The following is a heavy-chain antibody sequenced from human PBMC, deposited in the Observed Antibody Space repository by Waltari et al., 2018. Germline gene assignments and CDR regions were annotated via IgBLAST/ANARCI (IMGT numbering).Heavy chain of an antibody. Sequence: EVQLVQSGAEVKKPGESLKISCKGSGYSFTNHWIGWVRQVPGQGLEWMGVIYPGDSETRYNPSLEGQVTVSVDTSVSTAYLQWSSLKASDTAMYYCARQGYSNNYYLASPFDYWGQGTLVTVSS. V-gene: IGHV5-51*01. CDR1: GYSFTNHW. CDR3: ARQGYSNNYYLASPFDY. J-gene: IGHJ4*02. D-gene: IGHD3-10*01. CDR2: IYPGDSET.